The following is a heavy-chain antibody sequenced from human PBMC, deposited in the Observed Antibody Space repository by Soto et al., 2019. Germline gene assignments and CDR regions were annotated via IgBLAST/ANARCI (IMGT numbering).Heavy chain of an antibody. CDR3: ARENYGSGSYSPGHWFDP. V-gene: IGHV4-31*03. CDR1: GGSISSGGYY. J-gene: IGHJ5*02. CDR2: IYYSGST. Sequence: LSLTCTVSGGSISSGGYYWSWIRQHPGKGLEWIGYIYYSGSTYYNPSLKSRVTISVDTSKNQFSLKLSSVTAADTAVYYCARENYGSGSYSPGHWFDPWGQGTLVTVSS. D-gene: IGHD3-10*01.